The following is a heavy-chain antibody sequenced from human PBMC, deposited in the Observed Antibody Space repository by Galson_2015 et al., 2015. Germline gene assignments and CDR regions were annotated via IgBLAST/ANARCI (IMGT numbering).Heavy chain of an antibody. CDR3: ARVIAVAVGYYFDY. D-gene: IGHD6-19*01. Sequence: CKASGYTFTGYYMHWVRQAPGQGLEWMGRINPNSGGTNYAQKFQGRVTMTRDTSISTGYMELSRLRSDDTAVYYCARVIAVAVGYYFDYSGPGTLVTGSS. J-gene: IGHJ4*02. V-gene: IGHV1-2*06. CDR2: INPNSGGT. CDR1: GYTFTGYY.